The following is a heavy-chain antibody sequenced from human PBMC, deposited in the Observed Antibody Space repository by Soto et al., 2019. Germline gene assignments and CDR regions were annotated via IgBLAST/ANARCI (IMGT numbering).Heavy chain of an antibody. V-gene: IGHV2-5*02. CDR3: ARTVAATPLTLDY. Sequence: QITLKESGPTLVKPTQTLTLTCTFSGFSLSTSGVGVDWIRQPPGKALEWLALIYWDDDNRYSPSLKNRLTITQDTSKNQVVLTLTIMDPVDTATYFCARTVAATPLTLDYWGQGALVTVSS. CDR2: IYWDDDN. J-gene: IGHJ4*02. D-gene: IGHD1-26*01. CDR1: GFSLSTSGVG.